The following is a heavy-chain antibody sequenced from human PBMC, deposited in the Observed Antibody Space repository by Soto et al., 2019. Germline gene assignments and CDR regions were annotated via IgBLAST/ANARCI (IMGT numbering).Heavy chain of an antibody. Sequence: LRLSCAASGFNVGAFAVNWVRQAPGKGLEWVAGISVSDVFIYYSDSVRGRFYISRDASENILYLQMNSLRVDDTAVYYCATANWNDIPYWGQGTPVTVS. V-gene: IGHV3-23*01. CDR3: ATANWNDIPY. D-gene: IGHD1-1*01. CDR1: GFNVGAFA. J-gene: IGHJ4*02. CDR2: ISVSDVFI.